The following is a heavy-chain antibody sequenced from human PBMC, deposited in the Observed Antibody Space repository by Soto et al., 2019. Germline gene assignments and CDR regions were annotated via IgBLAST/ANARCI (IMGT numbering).Heavy chain of an antibody. CDR1: GFTFSSYS. V-gene: IGHV3-21*01. J-gene: IGHJ6*02. Sequence: EVQLVESGGGLVKPGGSLRLSCAASGFTFSSYSMNWVRQAPGKGLEWVSSISSSSSYIYYADSVKGRFTISRDNAKNSLYLQMNSLRAEDTAVYYCARTMDCSSTSCPPTYCYGMDVWGQGTTVTVSS. D-gene: IGHD2-2*01. CDR2: ISSSSSYI. CDR3: ARTMDCSSTSCPPTYCYGMDV.